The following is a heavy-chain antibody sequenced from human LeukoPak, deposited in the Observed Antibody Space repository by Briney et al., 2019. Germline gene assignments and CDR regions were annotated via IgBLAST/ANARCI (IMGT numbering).Heavy chain of an antibody. Sequence: PGGSLRLSCAASRFTFNSYAMSWVRQAPGKGLEWVSVIGGSNGITFYVGSVKGRFTISRDNAKNSLYLQMNSLRDEDTALYYCAKDITGGRSSPYFDSWGQGTLVTVSS. J-gene: IGHJ4*02. CDR3: AKDITGGRSSPYFDS. CDR1: RFTFNSYA. D-gene: IGHD1-14*01. V-gene: IGHV3-23*01. CDR2: IGGSNGIT.